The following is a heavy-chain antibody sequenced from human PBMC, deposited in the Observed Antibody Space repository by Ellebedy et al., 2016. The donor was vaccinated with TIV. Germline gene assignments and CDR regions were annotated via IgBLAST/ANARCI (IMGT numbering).Heavy chain of an antibody. Sequence: ASVKVSCKASGHTFTGYYMHWVRQAPGQGLEWMGWINPNSGGTNYAQKFQGRVTMTRDTSISTAYMELSRLRSDDTAVYYCARDYYYDILTGYYSYWGQGTLVTVSS. CDR1: GHTFTGYY. V-gene: IGHV1-2*02. J-gene: IGHJ4*02. D-gene: IGHD3-9*01. CDR2: INPNSGGT. CDR3: ARDYYYDILTGYYSY.